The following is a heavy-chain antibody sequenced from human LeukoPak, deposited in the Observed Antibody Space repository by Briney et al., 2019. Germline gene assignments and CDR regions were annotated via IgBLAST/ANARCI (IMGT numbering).Heavy chain of an antibody. CDR2: ISSSSTHI. CDR1: GFTFSNYS. J-gene: IGHJ4*02. V-gene: IGHV3-21*01. Sequence: GGSLRLSCAASGFTFSNYSMNWVRQAPGKGLEWVSYISSSSTHIYYADSVKGRFTISRDNARNSLYLQMNSLRAEDTAIYYCARSEHSSSSFDYWGQGTLVTVSS. D-gene: IGHD6-6*01. CDR3: ARSEHSSSSFDY.